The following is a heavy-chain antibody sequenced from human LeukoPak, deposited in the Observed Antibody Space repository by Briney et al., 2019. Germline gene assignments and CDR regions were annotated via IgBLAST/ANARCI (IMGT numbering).Heavy chain of an antibody. D-gene: IGHD3-22*01. J-gene: IGHJ4*02. CDR2: ISPSGGST. V-gene: IGHV1-46*01. CDR1: GYTFTSNY. CDR3: ARVTYDSSGYYYFDY. Sequence: ASVKVSCKAFGYTFTSNYMHWVRQAPGQGPEWMGVISPSGGSTTYAQKFQGRVTMTRNTSISTSYMELSSLRSEDTAVYYCARVTYDSSGYYYFDYWGQGTPVTVSS.